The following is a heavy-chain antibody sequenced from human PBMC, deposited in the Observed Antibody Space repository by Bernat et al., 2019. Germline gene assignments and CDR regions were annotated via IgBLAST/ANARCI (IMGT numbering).Heavy chain of an antibody. J-gene: IGHJ4*02. CDR2: ISGYNGNT. CDR3: AGDQAYLYDSIGYDY. V-gene: IGHV1-18*01. Sequence: QVQLVQSGAEVKKPGASVKVSCKASGYTFTTYGISWVRQAPGQGLEWMGWISGYNGNTNYAQKLQGRVTMTTDTSTATAYMKLRSLRSDDTAVYYCAGDQAYLYDSIGYDYWGQGTLVIVFS. CDR1: GYTFTTYG. D-gene: IGHD3-22*01.